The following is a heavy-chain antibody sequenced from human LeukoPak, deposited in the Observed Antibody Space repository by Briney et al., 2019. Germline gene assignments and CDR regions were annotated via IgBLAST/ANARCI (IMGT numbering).Heavy chain of an antibody. D-gene: IGHD5-18*01. CDR3: AKDRYSYAFEYSDS. V-gene: IGHV3-30*18. Sequence: GGSLRLSCAASGFTFSSYGMHWVRQAPGKGLDWVAVISNDGSKKYYADSVKGRFTTSRDNSKNTLSLQVSSLRTEDTAVYYCAKDRYSYAFEYSDSWGQGTLVTVSS. J-gene: IGHJ4*02. CDR2: ISNDGSKK. CDR1: GFTFSSYG.